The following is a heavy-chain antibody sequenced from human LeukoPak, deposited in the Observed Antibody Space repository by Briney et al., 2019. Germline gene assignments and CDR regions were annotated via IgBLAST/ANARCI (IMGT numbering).Heavy chain of an antibody. CDR1: GFTFSDYY. D-gene: IGHD4-23*01. V-gene: IGHV3-11*01. Sequence: GGSLRLSRAASGFTFSDYYMTWIRQAPGKGLEWVSHISSSGSTIYYAESVKGRFTISRDNAKNSLFLQMNSLRTEDTAVYYCARDGGNSYFDYWGQGTLVTVSP. J-gene: IGHJ4*02. CDR3: ARDGGNSYFDY. CDR2: ISSSGSTI.